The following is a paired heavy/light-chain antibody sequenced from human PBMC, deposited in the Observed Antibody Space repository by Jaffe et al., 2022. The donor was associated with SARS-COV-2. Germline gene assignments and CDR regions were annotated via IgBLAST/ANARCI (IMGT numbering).Light chain of an antibody. J-gene: IGLJ1*01. V-gene: IGLV1-51*02. CDR1: SSNIGNNY. Sequence: QSVLTQPPSVSAAPGQKVTISCSGSSSNIGNNYVSWYQQLPGRAPKLLIYEDNKRPSAIPDRFSGSKSGASATLGITGLQTGDEADFYCGAWDSSLSGYVFGTGTRVSVL. CDR3: GAWDSSLSGYV. CDR2: EDN.
Heavy chain of an antibody. CDR1: GFMFSRNG. Sequence: QAQLVESGGGDVQPGRSLRLSCVASGFMFSRNGMHWVRQAPGKGLEWVAMIWYDGSKQYYADSAKGRFTVSRDNSKKTMFLQMNSLRVEDTAVYYCARDDCSRTSCLGHWGQGTLVTVSS. V-gene: IGHV3-33*01. CDR3: ARDDCSRTSCLGH. D-gene: IGHD2-2*01. CDR2: IWYDGSKQ. J-gene: IGHJ4*02.